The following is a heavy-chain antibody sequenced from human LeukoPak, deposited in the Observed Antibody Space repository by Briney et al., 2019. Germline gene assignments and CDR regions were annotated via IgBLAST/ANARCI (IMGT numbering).Heavy chain of an antibody. CDR3: ARAPSPFYAFDI. CDR1: GGSISSYY. J-gene: IGHJ3*02. D-gene: IGHD3-16*01. V-gene: IGHV4-59*08. Sequence: SETLSLTCTVSGGSISSYYWSWIRQPPGKGLEWIGYIYYSGSTYYNPSLKSRVTISVDTSKNQFSLKLSSVTAADTAVYYCARAPSPFYAFDIWGQGTMVTVSS. CDR2: IYYSGST.